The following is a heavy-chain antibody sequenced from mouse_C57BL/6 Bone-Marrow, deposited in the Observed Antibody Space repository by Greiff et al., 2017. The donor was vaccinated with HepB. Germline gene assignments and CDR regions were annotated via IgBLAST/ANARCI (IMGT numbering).Heavy chain of an antibody. CDR1: GFTFSSYG. V-gene: IGHV5-6*01. CDR2: ISSGGSYT. CDR3: ANLRGQYAMDY. J-gene: IGHJ4*01. Sequence: EVQLVESGGDLVKPGGSLKLSCAASGFTFSSYGMSWVRQTPDKRLEWVATISSGGSYTYYPDSVKGRFTISRDNAKNTLYLQMSSLKSEDTAMYYCANLRGQYAMDYWGQGTSVTVSS. D-gene: IGHD3-3*01.